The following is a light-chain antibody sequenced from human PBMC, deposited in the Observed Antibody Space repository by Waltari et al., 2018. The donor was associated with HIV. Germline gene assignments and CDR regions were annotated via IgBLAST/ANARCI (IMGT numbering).Light chain of an antibody. V-gene: IGLV1-44*01. CDR2: DTT. J-gene: IGLJ3*02. CDR1: DSNIGSHP. Sequence: QAVLTQQPSLSAAPGDTVSISCTGSDSNIGSHPVNWYQHIPGNAPRIVTFDTTNRGPGVPLRFSSARSGASVSLTIRVLQLEDDASYFCETWDDGLIGVFSGGT. CDR3: ETWDDGLIGV.